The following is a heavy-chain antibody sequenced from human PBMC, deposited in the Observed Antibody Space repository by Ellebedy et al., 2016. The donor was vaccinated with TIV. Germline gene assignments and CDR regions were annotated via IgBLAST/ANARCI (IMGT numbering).Heavy chain of an antibody. J-gene: IGHJ4*02. D-gene: IGHD3-10*01. V-gene: IGHV3-23*01. CDR1: GFTFSSYA. CDR2: ISGSGGST. Sequence: GESLKISXAAFGFTFSSYAMSWVRQAPGKGLEWVSAISGSGGSTYYADSVKGRFTISRDNSKNTLYLQMNSLRAEDTAVYYCAKDLGLLWFGELGDYWGQGTLVTVSS. CDR3: AKDLGLLWFGELGDY.